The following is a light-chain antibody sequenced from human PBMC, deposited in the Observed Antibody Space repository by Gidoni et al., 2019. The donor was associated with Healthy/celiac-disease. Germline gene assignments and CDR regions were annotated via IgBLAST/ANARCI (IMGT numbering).Light chain of an antibody. Sequence: DIQMTQSPSSLSASVGDRVTITCRASQSISSYLNWYQQKPGKAPKLLIYAASSLQSGVPSRFSGSGSGTDFTLTISSLQPEDFATYYCQQSYSPDGTFGQGTKLEIK. CDR2: AAS. V-gene: IGKV1-39*01. J-gene: IGKJ2*01. CDR1: QSISSY. CDR3: QQSYSPDGT.